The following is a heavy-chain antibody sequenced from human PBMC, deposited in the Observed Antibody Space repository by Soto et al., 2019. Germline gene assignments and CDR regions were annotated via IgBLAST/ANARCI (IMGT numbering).Heavy chain of an antibody. V-gene: IGHV3-23*01. CDR2: ISGSGGSI. D-gene: IGHD6-19*01. CDR1: GFTFSSYA. J-gene: IGHJ6*02. CDR3: AKSVAGTGYYYYGMDV. Sequence: EVELLESGGGLVQPGGSLRLSCAASGFTFSSYAMNWVRQAPGRGPEWVSTISGSGGSIYYADSVKGRFTISRDNSKNTLYLQMNSLRAEDTAVYYCAKSVAGTGYYYYGMDVWGQGTTVTVSS.